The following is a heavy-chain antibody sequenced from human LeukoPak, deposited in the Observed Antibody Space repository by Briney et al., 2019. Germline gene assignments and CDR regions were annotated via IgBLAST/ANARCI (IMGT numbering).Heavy chain of an antibody. CDR2: IYYSGST. J-gene: IGHJ4*02. CDR1: GGSISSGGYY. V-gene: IGHV4-31*03. Sequence: SETLSLTCTVSGGSISSGGYYWSWIRQHPGKGLEWIGYIYYSGSTYYNPSLKSRVTISVGTSKNQFSLKLSSVTAADTAVYYCARDSYGSGSYFYWGQGTLVTVSS. CDR3: ARDSYGSGSYFY. D-gene: IGHD3-10*01.